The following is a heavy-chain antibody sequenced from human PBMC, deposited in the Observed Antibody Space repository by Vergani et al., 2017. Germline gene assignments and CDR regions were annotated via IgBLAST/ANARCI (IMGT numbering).Heavy chain of an antibody. CDR2: IYYSGST. D-gene: IGHD3-16*01. CDR1: GGSISSYY. J-gene: IGHJ4*02. Sequence: QVQLQESGPGLVKPSETLSLTCTVSGGSISSYYWSWIRQPPGKGLEWIGYIYYSGSTNYNPSLKSRVTISVDTSKNQFSLKLSSVTAADTAVYYCARVGGGPFCDYWGQGTLVTVSS. CDR3: ARVGGGPFCDY. V-gene: IGHV4-59*01.